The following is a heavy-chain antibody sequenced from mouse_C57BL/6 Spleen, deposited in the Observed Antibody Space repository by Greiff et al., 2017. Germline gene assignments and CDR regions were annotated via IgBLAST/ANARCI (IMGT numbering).Heavy chain of an antibody. D-gene: IGHD1-1*01. CDR1: GYTFTSYW. J-gene: IGHJ1*03. Sequence: QVQLQQSGTELVKPGASVKMSCKASGYTFTSYWMHWVKQRPGQGLEWIGNINPSNGGTNYNEKFKSKATLPVDKSSSTAYMQLRSLTSEDSAVYYCARCRTVVAPYWYFDFWGTGTTVTVAS. CDR3: ARCRTVVAPYWYFDF. V-gene: IGHV1-53*01. CDR2: INPSNGGT.